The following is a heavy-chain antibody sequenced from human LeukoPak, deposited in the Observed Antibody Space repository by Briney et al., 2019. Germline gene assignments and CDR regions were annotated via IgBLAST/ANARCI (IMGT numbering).Heavy chain of an antibody. CDR3: AKMGYSSSCY. CDR1: GFTFSTSA. Sequence: GGSLRLSCAASGFTFSTSAMTWVRQAPGKGLEWVSGISGTGVTDYADSVKGRFTISRDNSKNTLYLQMNSLRAEDTAVYYCAKMGYSSSCYWGQGTLVTVSS. CDR2: ISGTGVT. J-gene: IGHJ4*02. D-gene: IGHD6-13*01. V-gene: IGHV3-23*01.